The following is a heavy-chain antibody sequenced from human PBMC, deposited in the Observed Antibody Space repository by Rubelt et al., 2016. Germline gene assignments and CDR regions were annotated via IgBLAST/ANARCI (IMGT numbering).Heavy chain of an antibody. V-gene: IGHV4-34*01. CDR1: GGSFSGYY. D-gene: IGHD5-18*01. CDR3: ARLHRDTAMVYP. J-gene: IGHJ5*02. Sequence: QVQLQQWGAGLLKPSETLSLTCAVYGGSFSGYYWSWIRPLPGKGLEWIGEINHSGSTNYNPSLKSRVTISVDTSKNQFSLKLSSVTAADTAVYYCARLHRDTAMVYPWGQGTLVTVSS. CDR2: INHSGST.